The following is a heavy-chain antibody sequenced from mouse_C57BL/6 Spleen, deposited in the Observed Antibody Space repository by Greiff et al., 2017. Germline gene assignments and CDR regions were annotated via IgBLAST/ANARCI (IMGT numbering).Heavy chain of an antibody. CDR2: IHPNSGST. D-gene: IGHD1-1*01. CDR1: GYTFTSYW. J-gene: IGHJ3*01. Sequence: QVQLQQPGAELVKPGASVKLSCKASGYTFTSYWMHWVKQRPGQGLEWIGMIHPNSGSTNYNEKFKNKATLAVDKSSITAYMQLSSLTSEDSAVYYCGRDYYGSSVKCFAYWGQGTLVTVSA. V-gene: IGHV1-64*01. CDR3: GRDYYGSSVKCFAY.